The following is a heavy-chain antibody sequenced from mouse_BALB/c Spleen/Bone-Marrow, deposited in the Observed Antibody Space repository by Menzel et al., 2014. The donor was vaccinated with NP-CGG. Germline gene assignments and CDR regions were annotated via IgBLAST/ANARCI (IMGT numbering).Heavy chain of an antibody. CDR3: AGQGYYGKGDY. CDR1: GVDFSRYW. J-gene: IGHJ2*01. V-gene: IGHV4-1*02. CDR2: INPDSSTI. Sequence: AGGGVDFSRYWMSWVRQAPGKGLEWIGEINPDSSTINYTPSLKDKFIISRDNAKNTLYLQMSKVRSEDTALYYCAGQGYYGKGDYWGQGTTLTVSS. D-gene: IGHD2-1*01.